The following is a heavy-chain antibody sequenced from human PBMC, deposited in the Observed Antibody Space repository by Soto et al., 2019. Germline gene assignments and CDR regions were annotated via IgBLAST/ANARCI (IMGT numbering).Heavy chain of an antibody. CDR2: ISGIGGNI. Sequence: PGGSLRLSCAASGFTFSEYAMTWVRQAPGKGLEWVSVISGIGGNINYADSVEGRFTISRDNPKNTLYLQMNSLRAEDTAVYYCAKDLDCSTTSCSKSYDYWGQGTLVTVSS. J-gene: IGHJ4*02. CDR3: AKDLDCSTTSCSKSYDY. CDR1: GFTFSEYA. D-gene: IGHD2-2*01. V-gene: IGHV3-23*01.